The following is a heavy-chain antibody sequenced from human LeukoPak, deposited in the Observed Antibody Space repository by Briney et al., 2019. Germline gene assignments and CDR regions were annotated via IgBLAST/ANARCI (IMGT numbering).Heavy chain of an antibody. CDR2: IYYSGST. J-gene: IGHJ4*02. Sequence: SETLSLTCTVSGGSISSGDYYWSWIRNPPGKGLEWIGCIYYSGSTYYNPSLKSRVTISVDTSKNQFSLKLSSVTAADTAVYYCARGSAPFDYWGQGTLVTVSS. CDR3: ARGSAPFDY. CDR1: GGSISSGDYY. D-gene: IGHD6-25*01. V-gene: IGHV4-30-4*01.